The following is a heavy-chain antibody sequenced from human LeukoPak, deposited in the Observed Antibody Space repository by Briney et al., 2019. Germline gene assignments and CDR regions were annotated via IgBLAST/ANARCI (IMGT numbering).Heavy chain of an antibody. CDR1: GDSVSSNNAA. V-gene: IGHV6-1*01. CDR3: ARVGYDSSGHPLLDY. Sequence: SQTLSLTCAISGDSVSSNNAAWNWIRQSPSRGLEWLGRTYYRSKWYNDCAVSVKSRITINPDTSKNQFSLQLNSVTPEDTAVYYCARVGYDSSGHPLLDYWGQGTLVTVSS. D-gene: IGHD3-22*01. CDR2: TYYRSKWYN. J-gene: IGHJ4*02.